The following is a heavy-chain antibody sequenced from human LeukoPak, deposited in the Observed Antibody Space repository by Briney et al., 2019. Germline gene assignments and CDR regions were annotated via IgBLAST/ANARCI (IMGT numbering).Heavy chain of an antibody. CDR3: ARQSDVTMIVVVADDAFDI. CDR2: IYYSGST. V-gene: IGHV4-39*01. Sequence: PSETLSLTCTVSGGSISSSSYYWGWIRQPPGKGLEWIGSIYYSGSTYYNPSLKSRVTISVDTSKNQFSLKLSSVTAADTAVYYCARQSDVTMIVVVADDAFDIWGQGTMVTVSS. J-gene: IGHJ3*02. CDR1: GGSISSSSYY. D-gene: IGHD3-22*01.